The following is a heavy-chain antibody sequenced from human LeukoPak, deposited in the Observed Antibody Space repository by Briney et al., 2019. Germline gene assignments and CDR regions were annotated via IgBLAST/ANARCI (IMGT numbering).Heavy chain of an antibody. J-gene: IGHJ4*02. D-gene: IGHD6-19*01. CDR2: IKQDGSQK. Sequence: GGSLRLSCAASGFTFSSYWMSWVRQAPGKGLEWVADIKQDGSQKYYVDSVRGRFTISRDNAKNSLYLQMNSLRAEDTAVYYCARDGQWLVAEVDYWGQGTLVTVSS. CDR3: ARDGQWLVAEVDY. CDR1: GFTFSSYW. V-gene: IGHV3-7*04.